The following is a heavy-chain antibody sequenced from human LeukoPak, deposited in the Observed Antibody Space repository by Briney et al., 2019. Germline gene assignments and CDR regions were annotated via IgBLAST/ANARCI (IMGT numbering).Heavy chain of an antibody. CDR3: ARDHCSGGTCLGGH. CDR2: IIPIPDIA. Sequence: SVKVSCKASGDTFSMYTFSWVRQAPGQGLEWMGRIIPIPDIANYPQKFQGRVTITADILTSTTYMELSSLRSDDTAVYYCARDHCSGGTCLGGHWGQGTLVTVSS. CDR1: GDTFSMYT. D-gene: IGHD2-15*01. J-gene: IGHJ4*02. V-gene: IGHV1-69*10.